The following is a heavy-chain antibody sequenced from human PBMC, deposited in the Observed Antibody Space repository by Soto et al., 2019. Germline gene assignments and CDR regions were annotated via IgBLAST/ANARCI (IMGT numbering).Heavy chain of an antibody. V-gene: IGHV1-69*12. CDR2: IIPIFGTA. Sequence: QVQLVQSGAEVKKPGSSVKVSCKASGGTFSSYAISWVRQAPGQGLEWMGGIIPIFGTANYAQKFQGRVTITAGESXXTXYXXLSSLRSEDTAVYYCARDRDIVATIGGRYYYGMDVWGQGTTVTVSS. CDR3: ARDRDIVATIGGRYYYGMDV. J-gene: IGHJ6*02. CDR1: GGTFSSYA. D-gene: IGHD5-12*01.